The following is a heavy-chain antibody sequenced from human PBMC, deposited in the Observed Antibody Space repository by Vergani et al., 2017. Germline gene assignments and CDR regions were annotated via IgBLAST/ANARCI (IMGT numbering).Heavy chain of an antibody. V-gene: IGHV1-69*13. J-gene: IGHJ4*02. Sequence: QVQLVQSGAEVKKPGASVKVSCKASGGTFSSYAISWVRQAPGQGLEWMGRIIPIFGTANYAQKFQGRVTITADESTSTAYMELSSLRSEDTAVYYCARAAYCGGDCYSNFDYWGQGTLVTVSS. D-gene: IGHD2-21*02. CDR2: IIPIFGTA. CDR3: ARAAYCGGDCYSNFDY. CDR1: GGTFSSYA.